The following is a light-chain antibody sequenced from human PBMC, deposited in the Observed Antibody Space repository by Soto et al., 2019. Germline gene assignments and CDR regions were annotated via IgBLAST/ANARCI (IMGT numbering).Light chain of an antibody. CDR3: QQYGSSPYT. J-gene: IGKJ2*01. CDR1: QSVSSSY. V-gene: IGKV3-20*01. CDR2: GAS. Sequence: EIVLTQSPGTLSLSPGERATLSCRASQSVSSSYLAWYQQKPGQAPRLLIYGASSRATGIPDRFSGSRSGTDFTLTISRLEPEDFAVYYCQQYGSSPYTFGQGTKPEIK.